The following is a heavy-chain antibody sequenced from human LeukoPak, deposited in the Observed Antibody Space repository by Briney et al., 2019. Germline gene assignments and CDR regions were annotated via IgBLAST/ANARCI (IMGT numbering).Heavy chain of an antibody. Sequence: QPGGSLRLSCAASGFTLSSYWMHWVRQAPGKGLVWVSRIKSDGRTNYADSVKGRFTISRDNAKNTVSLQMNSLRAEDTGVYYCARAPSEIGGYYPEYIRYWGQGTLVIVSS. V-gene: IGHV3-74*01. CDR3: ARAPSEIGGYYPEYIRY. J-gene: IGHJ1*01. CDR2: IKSDGRT. CDR1: GFTLSSYW. D-gene: IGHD3-22*01.